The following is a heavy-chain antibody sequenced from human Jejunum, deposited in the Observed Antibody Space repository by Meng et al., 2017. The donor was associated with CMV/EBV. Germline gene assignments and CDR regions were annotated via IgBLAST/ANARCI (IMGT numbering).Heavy chain of an antibody. V-gene: IGHV4-4*07. J-gene: IGHJ4*02. CDR2: IYSNGAT. CDR1: GGSISDYY. D-gene: IGHD3-10*01. Sequence: QVPLQEAGPGLLNPSGTFFPPGTSSGGSISDYYWSWIRQPAGKGLEWIGRIYSNGATNYNPSLKSRVTMSVDTSKNQFSLKLSSVTAADTAVYFCARDMHREVVIQDYWGQGTLVTVSS. CDR3: ARDMHREVVIQDY.